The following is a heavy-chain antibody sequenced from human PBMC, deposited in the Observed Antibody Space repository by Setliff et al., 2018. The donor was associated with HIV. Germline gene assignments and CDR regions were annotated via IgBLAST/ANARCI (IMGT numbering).Heavy chain of an antibody. J-gene: IGHJ4*02. V-gene: IGHV4-34*01. CDR2: VNRGRRT. Sequence: SSETLSLTCALYGGSFSDYYWRWIRQPPGMGLEWIGEVNRGRRTNYNSSLKSRVTISVDTSKNQFSLKLSSVTAADTALYYCGRENPGDYWGQGTLVTVSS. D-gene: IGHD3-10*01. CDR3: GRENPGDY. CDR1: GGSFSDYY.